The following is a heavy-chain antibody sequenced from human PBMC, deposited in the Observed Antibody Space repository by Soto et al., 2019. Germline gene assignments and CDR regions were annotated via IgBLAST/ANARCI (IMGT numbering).Heavy chain of an antibody. Sequence: GGSLRLSCAASGFTFSSYGMHWVRQAPGKGLEWVAVISYDGSNKYYADSVKGRFTISRDNSKNTLYLQMNSLRAEDTAVYYCASIPPRLEFDYWGQGTLVTVSS. CDR2: ISYDGSNK. J-gene: IGHJ4*02. CDR1: GFTFSSYG. V-gene: IGHV3-30*03. CDR3: ASIPPRLEFDY.